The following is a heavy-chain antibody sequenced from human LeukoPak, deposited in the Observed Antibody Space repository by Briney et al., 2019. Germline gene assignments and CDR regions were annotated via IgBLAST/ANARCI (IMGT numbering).Heavy chain of an antibody. Sequence: GGSLRLSCAASAFTFSGYVHWVRQAPGKGLDWVAIISYDGINKFYADSVKGRFTISRDNSENTLYLQMNSLRAEDTAVYYSAVGSYLGRNFDYWGQGTLVTVSS. V-gene: IGHV3-30*07. D-gene: IGHD1-26*01. CDR2: ISYDGINK. CDR1: AFTFSGYV. CDR3: AVGSYLGRNFDY. J-gene: IGHJ4*02.